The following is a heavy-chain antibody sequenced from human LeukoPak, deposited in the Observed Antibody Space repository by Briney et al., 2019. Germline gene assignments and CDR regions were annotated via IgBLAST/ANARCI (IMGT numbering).Heavy chain of an antibody. J-gene: IGHJ4*02. CDR1: GFTFSSYS. CDR3: ARTATDTGEFDY. CDR2: ISSSSSSI. Sequence: GGSLRLPCAASGFTFSSYSVNWVRQAPGKGLECVSSISSSSSSIYYADSVKGRFTISRDDAKNSLYLQMNSLRAEDTAVYYCARTATDTGEFDYWGQGTLVTVSS. D-gene: IGHD6-13*01. V-gene: IGHV3-21*01.